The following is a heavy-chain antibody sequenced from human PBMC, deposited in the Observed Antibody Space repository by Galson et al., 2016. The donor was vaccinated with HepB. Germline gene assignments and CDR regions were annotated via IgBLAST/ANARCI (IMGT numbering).Heavy chain of an antibody. CDR2: INSAGSSDASSV. V-gene: IGHV3-74*01. D-gene: IGHD2-2*01. CDR3: ARDPQYQLTNYYYYGKDV. J-gene: IGHJ6*02. CDR1: GFTFSSYW. Sequence: SLRLSCAASGFTFSSYWMHWVRQAPGKGLVWVSRINSAGSSDASSVSYADSVKGRFTISRDNAKNTLYLQMNSLRVEDTAVYYCARDPQYQLTNYYYYGKDVWGQGTTVTV.